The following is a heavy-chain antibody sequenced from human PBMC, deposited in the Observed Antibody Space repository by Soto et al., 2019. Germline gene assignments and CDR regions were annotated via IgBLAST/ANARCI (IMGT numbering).Heavy chain of an antibody. J-gene: IGHJ4*02. Sequence: SQILSLTCVISGDSVSSNSAAWNWIRQSPSRGLEWLGRTYYRSKWYNDYAVSVKSRITINPDTSKNQFSLQLNSVTPEDTAVYYCARSLLAYCGGDCYSDFDYWGQGTLVTVSS. CDR2: TYYRSKWYN. CDR3: ARSLLAYCGGDCYSDFDY. CDR1: GDSVSSNSAA. V-gene: IGHV6-1*01. D-gene: IGHD2-21*02.